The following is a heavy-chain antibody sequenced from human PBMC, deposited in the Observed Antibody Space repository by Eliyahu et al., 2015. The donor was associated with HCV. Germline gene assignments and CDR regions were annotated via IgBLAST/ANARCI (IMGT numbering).Heavy chain of an antibody. J-gene: IGHJ5*02. CDR3: ASGGGGIAVAGTGGWFDP. V-gene: IGHV4-59*01. Sequence: QVQLQESGPGLVKPSETLSLTCTVSGGSISTYYWSWIRQPPGKGLEWIGFIFYTGTTXYNPSLQSRVTISLDTSKNQFSLKLSSATAADTAVYYCASGGGGIAVAGTGGWFDPWGQGTLVTVSS. CDR2: IFYTGTT. D-gene: IGHD6-19*01. CDR1: GGSISTYY.